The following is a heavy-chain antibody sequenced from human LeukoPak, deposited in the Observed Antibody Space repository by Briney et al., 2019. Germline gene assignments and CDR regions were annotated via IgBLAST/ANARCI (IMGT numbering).Heavy chain of an antibody. Sequence: PSETLSLTCTVSGYSISSGYYWGWIRQPPGKGLEWIGSIYHSGSTYYNPSLKSRVTISVDTSKNQFSLKLSSVTAADTAVYYCARDSLRDYPYYYYMDVWGKGTTVTISS. CDR2: IYHSGST. V-gene: IGHV4-38-2*02. CDR1: GYSISSGYY. CDR3: ARDSLRDYPYYYYMDV. D-gene: IGHD4-17*01. J-gene: IGHJ6*03.